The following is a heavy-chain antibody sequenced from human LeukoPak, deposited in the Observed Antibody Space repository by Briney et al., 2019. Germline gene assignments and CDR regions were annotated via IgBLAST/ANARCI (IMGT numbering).Heavy chain of an antibody. D-gene: IGHD2-8*01. CDR2: ISGSGGST. V-gene: IGHV3-23*01. Sequence: GGSLRHSCAASGFTCSCYAMNWLQQAPGKGLEWVSGISGSGGSTYNADSVKGRFTISRDSSKNMVYLQTNSLRDEDTAIYYCAKGEGTKGHYYFEYWGQGTLVTVSS. CDR1: GFTCSCYA. CDR3: AKGEGTKGHYYFEY. J-gene: IGHJ4*02.